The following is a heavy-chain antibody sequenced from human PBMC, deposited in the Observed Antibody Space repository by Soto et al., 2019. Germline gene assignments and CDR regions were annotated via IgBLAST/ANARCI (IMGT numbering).Heavy chain of an antibody. V-gene: IGHV4-30-4*01. CDR3: ARDAGGGGSSGKYYYYYYGMDV. D-gene: IGHD6-6*01. CDR1: GGSISSGDYY. CDR2: IYYSGST. J-gene: IGHJ6*02. Sequence: LSLTCTVSGGSISSGDYYWSWIRQPPGKGLEWIGYIYYSGSTYYNPSLKSRVTISVDTSKNQFSLKLSSVTAADTAVYYCARDAGGGGSSGKYYYYYYGMDVWGQGTTVTVSS.